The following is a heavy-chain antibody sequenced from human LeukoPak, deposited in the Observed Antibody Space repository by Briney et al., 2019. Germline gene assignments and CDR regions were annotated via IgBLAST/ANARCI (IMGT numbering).Heavy chain of an antibody. CDR2: ISAYDGNT. Sequence: ASVKVSCKASGYTFTSYGISWVRQAPGQGLEWMGWISAYDGNTNYAQKLQGRVTMTTDTSTGTAYMELRSLRSDDTAVYYCARDNGSGSYYPVGDYWGQGTLVTVSS. CDR1: GYTFTSYG. CDR3: ARDNGSGSYYPVGDY. J-gene: IGHJ4*02. D-gene: IGHD3-10*01. V-gene: IGHV1-18*01.